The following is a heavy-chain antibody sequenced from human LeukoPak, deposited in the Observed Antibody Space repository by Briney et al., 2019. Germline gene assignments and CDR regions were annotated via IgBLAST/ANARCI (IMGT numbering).Heavy chain of an antibody. D-gene: IGHD6-19*01. J-gene: IGHJ6*03. CDR1: GGSISIHY. CDR3: AREVTVAGTFDFYMDV. V-gene: IGHV4-59*11. CDR2: IYYGGRT. Sequence: PSETLSLTCSVSGGSISIHYWTWVRQPPGQSLEFIGYIYYGGRTQYNPSLKSRVTMTMDTSKNQFSLKLNSVSAADTAVYYCAREVTVAGTFDFYMDVWGKGTTVTVSS.